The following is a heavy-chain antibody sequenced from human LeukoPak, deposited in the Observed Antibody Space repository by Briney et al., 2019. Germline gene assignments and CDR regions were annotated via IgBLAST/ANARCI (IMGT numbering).Heavy chain of an antibody. D-gene: IGHD1-7*01. CDR3: TRDNGNFNVDY. Sequence: ASVKVSCKASGYTFISYNMQWVRQAPGQGLEWMGWINPNTGDTNYAQKFQGRVTMTWDTSITTVYMELSRLGTDDTAVYHCTRDNGNFNVDYWGQGTLVTVSS. CDR2: INPNTGDT. J-gene: IGHJ4*02. V-gene: IGHV1-2*02. CDR1: GYTFISYN.